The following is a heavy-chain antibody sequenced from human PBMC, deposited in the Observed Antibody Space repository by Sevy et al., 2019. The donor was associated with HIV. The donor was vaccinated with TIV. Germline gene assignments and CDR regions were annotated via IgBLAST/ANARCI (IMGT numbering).Heavy chain of an antibody. Sequence: SETLSLTCTVSGASISSYYWSWIRQPPGKGLEWVGYIYYNGRTNYNPSLKSRVTISVDTSKNQFSLKLISVTAADTAVYYCPRSLADYYYGMDVWGQGTTVTVSS. CDR3: PRSLADYYYGMDV. CDR1: GASISSYY. J-gene: IGHJ6*02. V-gene: IGHV4-59*01. CDR2: IYYNGRT.